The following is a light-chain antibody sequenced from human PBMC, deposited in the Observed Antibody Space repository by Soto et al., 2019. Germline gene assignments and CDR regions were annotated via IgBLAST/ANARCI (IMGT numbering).Light chain of an antibody. CDR1: QSISSW. V-gene: IGKV1-5*01. CDR2: DAS. CDR3: QQYNSYWT. Sequence: DIQMTQSPSTLSASVGDRVTITCRASQSISSWLAWYQQKPGNAPKLLIYDASSLESGVPSRFGGSGSGTEFTLTISSLQPDDFATYYCQQYNSYWTFGQGTKWIS. J-gene: IGKJ1*01.